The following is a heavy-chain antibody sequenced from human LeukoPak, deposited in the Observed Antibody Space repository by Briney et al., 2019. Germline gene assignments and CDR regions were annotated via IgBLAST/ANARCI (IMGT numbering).Heavy chain of an antibody. V-gene: IGHV4-59*01. Sequence: SETLSLTCTVSGGSISSYYWSWIRQPPGKGLEWIGYIYYSGSTNYNPSLKSRVTISLDTSKNQFSLKLSSVTAADTAVYYCARVITMVGEVDPWGQGTLVTVSS. D-gene: IGHD3-10*02. CDR2: IYYSGST. J-gene: IGHJ5*02. CDR1: GGSISSYY. CDR3: ARVITMVGEVDP.